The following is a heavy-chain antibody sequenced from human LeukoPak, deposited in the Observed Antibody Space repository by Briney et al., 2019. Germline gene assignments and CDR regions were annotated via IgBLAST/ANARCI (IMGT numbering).Heavy chain of an antibody. CDR3: ARTNYFDY. CDR2: TSYAGSET. J-gene: IGHJ4*02. V-gene: IGHV3-30*04. Sequence: GGSLRLSCAASGFTFSSYAMHWVRQAPGKGLEWVAVTSYAGSETYYADSVKGRFTISRDNSKNTLYLQMNSLRAEDTAVYYCARTNYFDYWGQGTLVTVSS. CDR1: GFTFSSYA.